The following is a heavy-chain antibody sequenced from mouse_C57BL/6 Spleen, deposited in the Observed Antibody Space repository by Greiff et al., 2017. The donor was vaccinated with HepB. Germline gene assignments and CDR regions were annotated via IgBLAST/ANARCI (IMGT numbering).Heavy chain of an antibody. CDR2: IHPNSGST. D-gene: IGHD1-1*01. CDR3: AQITTVEAWFAY. Sequence: QVQLQQPGAELVKPGASVKLSCKASGYTFTSYWMHWVKQRPGQGLEWIGMIHPNSGSTNYNEKFKSKATLTVDKSSSTAYMQLSSLTSEDSAVYYCAQITTVEAWFAYWGQGTLVTVSA. V-gene: IGHV1-64*01. J-gene: IGHJ3*01. CDR1: GYTFTSYW.